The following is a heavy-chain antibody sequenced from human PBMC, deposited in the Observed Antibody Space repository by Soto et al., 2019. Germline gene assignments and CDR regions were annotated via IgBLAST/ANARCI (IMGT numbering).Heavy chain of an antibody. CDR3: PRAPPGSYVVLEH. J-gene: IGHJ1*01. CDR1: GDSISSGIYY. Sequence: QVQLQASGPGRVRPSQTLSLTCTVSGDSISSGIYYWTWIRQHPQKGMVWIGYIYSRGNTYYSPAFKSRVDIAVESSENLCPRRLTSVTAADTAVYNCPRAPPGSYVVLEHWGQGTRVTVSS. CDR2: IYSRGNT. D-gene: IGHD3-10*01. V-gene: IGHV4-31*03.